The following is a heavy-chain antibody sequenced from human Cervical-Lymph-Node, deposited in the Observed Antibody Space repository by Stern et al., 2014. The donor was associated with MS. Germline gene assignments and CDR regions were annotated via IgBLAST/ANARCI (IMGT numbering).Heavy chain of an antibody. Sequence: VQLVESGGGVVQPGRSLRLSCAASGFTFTTFAMHWVRQPPGQGLEWVALISYDGSNEYYAESVKGRFTVSRDNAKNTLYLQMNSMRAEDTAVSHCAREGDSGRLPPGLDSWGQGTLVTVSS. V-gene: IGHV3-30-3*01. D-gene: IGHD1-26*01. CDR1: GFTFTTFA. J-gene: IGHJ4*02. CDR2: ISYDGSNE. CDR3: AREGDSGRLPPGLDS.